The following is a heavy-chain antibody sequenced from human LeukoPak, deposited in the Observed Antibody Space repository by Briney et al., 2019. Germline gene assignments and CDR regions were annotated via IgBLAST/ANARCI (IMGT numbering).Heavy chain of an antibody. D-gene: IGHD3-3*02. CDR2: INTSGST. V-gene: IGHV4-61*02. Sequence: SETLSLTCIVSGGSISSGSYFWTWIRQPAGKGLEWIGRINTSGSTNYNPSLKSGVTISVDTSKNQFSLILSSVTAADTVVYYCARNTLGAFDIWGQGTTVTVSS. J-gene: IGHJ3*02. CDR3: ARNTLGAFDI. CDR1: GGSISSGSYF.